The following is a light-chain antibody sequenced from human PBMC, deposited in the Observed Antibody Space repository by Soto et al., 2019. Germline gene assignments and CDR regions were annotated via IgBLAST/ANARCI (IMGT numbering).Light chain of an antibody. CDR2: ATS. J-gene: IGKJ2*01. V-gene: IGKV1-39*01. Sequence: DTQMTQSPTSLSASVGDRVTITCRASQNINKYLNWYQQKPGEAPKVLIYATSSLQSGVPSRFSGSGSGTDFSLTISSLRPEDSASYYCQQSDTFPYTFGQGTKLKIK. CDR3: QQSDTFPYT. CDR1: QNINKY.